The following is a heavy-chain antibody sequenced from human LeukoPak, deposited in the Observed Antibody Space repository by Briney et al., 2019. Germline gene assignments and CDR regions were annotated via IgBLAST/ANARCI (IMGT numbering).Heavy chain of an antibody. CDR3: IRDFRSADL. J-gene: IGHJ5*02. V-gene: IGHV3-74*01. CDR2: IYVDGRTT. Sequence: PGGSLGLSCAASGFTVSSNYMSWVRQAPGKELVWVSRIYVDGRTTNYADSVKGRFTISRDNAKNTVYLEMNSLSVEDTATYYCIRDFRSADLWGQGTLVTVTS. CDR1: GFTVSSNY.